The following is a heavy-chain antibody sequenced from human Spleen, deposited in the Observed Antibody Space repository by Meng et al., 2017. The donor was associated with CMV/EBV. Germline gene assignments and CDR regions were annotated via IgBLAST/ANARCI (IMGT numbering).Heavy chain of an antibody. CDR2: ISRSSSSI. CDR3: AKDGENYAFDI. J-gene: IGHJ3*02. D-gene: IGHD4-17*01. V-gene: IGHV3-21*01. Sequence: LSLTCAASGFTFSSYSMHWVRQAPGKGLEWVSSISRSSSSIYYADSVKGRFTISRDNAKHALFLEMNSLTAEDTAVYYCAKDGENYAFDIWGQGTMVTVSS. CDR1: GFTFSSYS.